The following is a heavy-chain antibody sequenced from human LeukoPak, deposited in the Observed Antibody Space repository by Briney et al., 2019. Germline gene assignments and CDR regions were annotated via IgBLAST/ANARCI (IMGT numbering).Heavy chain of an antibody. V-gene: IGHV3-30*02. CDR2: IRYDGSNK. Sequence: GGSLRLSCAASGFTFSSYGMHWVRQAPGKGLEWVAFIRYDGSNKYYTDSVKGRFTISRDNSKNTLYLQMNSLRAEDTAVYYCAKLAGTFSAIMSVAYFDYWGQGTLVTVSS. CDR3: AKLAGTFSAIMSVAYFDY. CDR1: GFTFSSYG. J-gene: IGHJ4*02. D-gene: IGHD1-1*01.